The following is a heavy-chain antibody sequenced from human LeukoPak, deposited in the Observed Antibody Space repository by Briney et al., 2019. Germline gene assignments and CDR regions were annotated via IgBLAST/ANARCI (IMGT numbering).Heavy chain of an antibody. CDR1: GGTFSSYA. CDR2: IIPILGIA. J-gene: IGHJ3*02. CDR3: ARDPIYGDYGLGAFDI. D-gene: IGHD4-17*01. V-gene: IGHV1-69*04. Sequence: GASVKVSCKASGGTFSSYAISWVRQAPGQGLEWMGRIIPILGIANYAQKFQGRVTITADKSTSTAYMELSSLRSEDTAVYYCARDPIYGDYGLGAFDIWGQGTMVTVSS.